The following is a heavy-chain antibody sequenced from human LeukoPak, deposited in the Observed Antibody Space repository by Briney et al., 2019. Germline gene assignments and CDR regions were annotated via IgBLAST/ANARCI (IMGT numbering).Heavy chain of an antibody. CDR1: GGSISSRSYY. Sequence: SETLSLTCTVSGGSISSRSYYWGWIRQPPGKGLEWIGCIHYSGSTYYNPSLKSRGTISIDTSKNQFSLRLNSVTAADTAVYYCARDEVDYGERDSYYYGVDVWGQGTTVTVSS. D-gene: IGHD4-17*01. CDR2: IHYSGST. V-gene: IGHV4-31*03. CDR3: ARDEVDYGERDSYYYGVDV. J-gene: IGHJ6*02.